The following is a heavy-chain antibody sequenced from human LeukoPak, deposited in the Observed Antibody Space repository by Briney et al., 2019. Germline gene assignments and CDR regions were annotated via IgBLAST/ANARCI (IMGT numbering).Heavy chain of an antibody. CDR1: GFTFSSYG. Sequence: GGSLRLSCAASGFTFSSYGMRWVRQAPGKGLEWVSAISGSGGSTYYADSVKGRFTISRDNSKNTLYLQMNSLRAEDTAVYYCAKDSDYDYVWGSYRYTDYWGQGTLVTVSS. CDR2: ISGSGGST. V-gene: IGHV3-23*01. CDR3: AKDSDYDYVWGSYRYTDY. J-gene: IGHJ4*02. D-gene: IGHD3-16*02.